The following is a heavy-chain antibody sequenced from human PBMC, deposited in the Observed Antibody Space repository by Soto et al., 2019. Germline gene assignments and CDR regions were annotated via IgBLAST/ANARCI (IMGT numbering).Heavy chain of an antibody. CDR2: IDWHDDK. D-gene: IGHD3-9*01. Sequence: GSGPTLVNPTQTLTLTCTFSGFSLSTSGMCVSWIRQPPGKALEWLARIDWHDDKYYSTSLKTRLTISKDTSKNQVVLTMTNMDPVDTATYYCARISLLPYYDIYFDYWGQGTLVTVSS. V-gene: IGHV2-70*11. CDR1: GFSLSTSGMC. CDR3: ARISLLPYYDIYFDY. J-gene: IGHJ4*02.